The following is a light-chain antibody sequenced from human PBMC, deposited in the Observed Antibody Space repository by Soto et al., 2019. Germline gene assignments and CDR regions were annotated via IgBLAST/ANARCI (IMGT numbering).Light chain of an antibody. CDR2: GAS. Sequence: IVLTHSPATLSLSPWKRATLSCRASQSVSSSYLAWYQQKPGQAPRLLIYGASSRANGIPDRFSGSGSGTDFTLTISSLEPEDFAVYYRQQRRTWPLTFGAGTKVDIK. V-gene: IGKV3D-20*02. CDR3: QQRRTWPLT. J-gene: IGKJ3*01. CDR1: QSVSSSY.